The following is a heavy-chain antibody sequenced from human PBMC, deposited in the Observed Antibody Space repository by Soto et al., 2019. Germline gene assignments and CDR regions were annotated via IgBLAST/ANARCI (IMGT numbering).Heavy chain of an antibody. CDR2: ISGSGGST. CDR1: GFTFSSYA. V-gene: IGHV3-23*01. Sequence: EVQLLESGGGLVQPGGSLRLSCAASGFTFSSYAMSWVRQAPGKGLEWVSAISGSGGSTYYADSVKGRYTISRDNSKNTLYMKMNSLRAEDTAVYYCAKGRVSVVAATLFDYWGQGTLVTVSS. CDR3: AKGRVSVVAATLFDY. J-gene: IGHJ4*02. D-gene: IGHD2-15*01.